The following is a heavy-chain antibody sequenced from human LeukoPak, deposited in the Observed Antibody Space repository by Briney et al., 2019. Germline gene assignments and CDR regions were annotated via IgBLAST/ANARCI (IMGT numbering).Heavy chain of an antibody. Sequence: PSETLSLTCTVSGGSISTYYWSWIRQSPGKGLEYIGYIFYSGSTNYNPSLKSRVTILLDTPKKQFSLKVNSVTAADTAVYYCARDGRRITPIAWGQGTLVTVSS. CDR3: ARDGRRITPIA. CDR1: GGSISTYY. D-gene: IGHD3-3*01. CDR2: IFYSGST. J-gene: IGHJ4*02. V-gene: IGHV4-59*01.